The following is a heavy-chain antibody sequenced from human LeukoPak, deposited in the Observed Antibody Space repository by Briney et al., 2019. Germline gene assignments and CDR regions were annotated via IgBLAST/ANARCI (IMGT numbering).Heavy chain of an antibody. CDR1: GYTFSNYY. CDR2: INSSGGST. Sequence: GASVKVSCKASGYTFSNYYTHWVRQAPGQGLEWLGVINSSGGSTSYAQKFQGRVTMTRDTSTSTVYMELNSLRSEDTAVYYCARDKGVTMVRGVTYNWFDPWGQGTLVTVSS. D-gene: IGHD3-10*01. CDR3: ARDKGVTMVRGVTYNWFDP. V-gene: IGHV1-46*01. J-gene: IGHJ5*02.